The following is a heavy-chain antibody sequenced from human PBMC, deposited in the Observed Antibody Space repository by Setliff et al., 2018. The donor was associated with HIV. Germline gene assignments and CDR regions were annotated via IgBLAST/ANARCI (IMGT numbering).Heavy chain of an antibody. Sequence: PSETLSLTCAVYGGSLTNYYWTWIRQPPGKGLEWIGEIYHSGTTNYNPSLKSRVTISVDTSKNQFSLKLSSVTAADTAVYYCARGRDYDILTGYFDYWGRGTLVTVSS. V-gene: IGHV4-34*01. CDR2: IYHSGTT. CDR1: GGSLTNYY. CDR3: ARGRDYDILTGYFDY. J-gene: IGHJ4*02. D-gene: IGHD3-9*01.